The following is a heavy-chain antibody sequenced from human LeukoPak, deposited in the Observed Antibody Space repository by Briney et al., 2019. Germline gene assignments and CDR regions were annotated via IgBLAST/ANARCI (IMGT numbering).Heavy chain of an antibody. J-gene: IGHJ4*02. V-gene: IGHV3-48*02. CDR2: ISSSSGTI. D-gene: IGHD2-21*02. CDR1: GFTFSSYA. Sequence: GGSLRLSCAASGFTFSSYAMTWVRQAPGKGLEWVSYISSSSGTIYYADSVKGRFTISRDNAKNSLYLQMNSLRDEDTAVYYCARGHCGGDCFFPVDYWGQGTLVTVSS. CDR3: ARGHCGGDCFFPVDY.